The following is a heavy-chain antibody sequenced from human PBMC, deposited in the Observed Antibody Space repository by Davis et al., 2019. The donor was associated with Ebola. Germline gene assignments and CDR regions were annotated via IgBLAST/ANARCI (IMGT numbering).Heavy chain of an antibody. J-gene: IGHJ5*02. V-gene: IGHV1-3*01. CDR2: INAGNGDT. Sequence: ASVKVSCKASGYIFTSYAMHWVLQPPGQRLAWVGWINAGNGDTKYSQKFQGRVTITADKSTSTAYMELSSLRSEDTAVYYCARDYCSGGSCNPLVDPWGQGTLVTVSS. CDR1: GYIFTSYA. CDR3: ARDYCSGGSCNPLVDP. D-gene: IGHD2-15*01.